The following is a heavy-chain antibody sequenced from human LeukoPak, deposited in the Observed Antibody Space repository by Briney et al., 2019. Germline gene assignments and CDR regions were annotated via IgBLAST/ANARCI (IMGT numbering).Heavy chain of an antibody. CDR2: ISSSSSYI. Sequence: GGSLRLSCAASGFTFSSYSMNWVRQAPGKGLEWVSSISSSSSYIYYADSVKGRFTISRDNAKNSLYLQMNSLRAEDTAVYYCARDGYDSSGYYYEDYYYMDVWGKGTTVTVSS. CDR3: ARDGYDSSGYYYEDYYYMDV. J-gene: IGHJ6*03. V-gene: IGHV3-21*01. D-gene: IGHD3-22*01. CDR1: GFTFSSYS.